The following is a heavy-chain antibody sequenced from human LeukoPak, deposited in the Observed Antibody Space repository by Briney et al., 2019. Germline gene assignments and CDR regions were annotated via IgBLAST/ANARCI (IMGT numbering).Heavy chain of an antibody. CDR1: GFTFSSYG. V-gene: IGHV3-30*19. D-gene: IGHD5-24*01. J-gene: IGHJ4*02. CDR3: ARDGEERWLQLQYYFDY. CDR2: ISYDGSNK. Sequence: GRSLRLSCTASGFTFSSYGMHWVRQAPGKGLEWVAVISYDGSNKYYADSVKGRFTISRDNSKNTLYLQMNSLRAEDTAVYYCARDGEERWLQLQYYFDYWGQGTLVTVSS.